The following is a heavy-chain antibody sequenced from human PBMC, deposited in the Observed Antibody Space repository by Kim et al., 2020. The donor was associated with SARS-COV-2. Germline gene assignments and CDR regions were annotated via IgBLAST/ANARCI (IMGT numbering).Heavy chain of an antibody. Sequence: GGSLRLSCAASGFTFSNNWMTWVRQAPGKGLEWVANIKHDGSDKYYVDSVKGRFTISRDNAKNSLFLQMNSLRAEDTAVYYCARQSSNYCTNGVCYDFDYWGQGTLVTVSS. CDR2: IKHDGSDK. CDR1: GFTFSNNW. CDR3: ARQSSNYCTNGVCYDFDY. J-gene: IGHJ4*02. D-gene: IGHD2-8*01. V-gene: IGHV3-7*03.